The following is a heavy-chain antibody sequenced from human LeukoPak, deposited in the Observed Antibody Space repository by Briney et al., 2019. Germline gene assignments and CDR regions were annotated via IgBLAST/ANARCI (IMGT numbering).Heavy chain of an antibody. V-gene: IGHV3-23*01. Sequence: QSGGSLRLSCAASGFTFSSYAMSWVRQAPGKGLEWVSTISRSGGSTYYTDSVKGRFTISRDNSKSTLHLQVNSLRAEDTAVYYCATEYVLGSVYSSSPADYWGQGTLVTVSS. J-gene: IGHJ4*02. CDR2: ISRSGGST. CDR3: ATEYVLGSVYSSSPADY. CDR1: GFTFSSYA. D-gene: IGHD6-13*01.